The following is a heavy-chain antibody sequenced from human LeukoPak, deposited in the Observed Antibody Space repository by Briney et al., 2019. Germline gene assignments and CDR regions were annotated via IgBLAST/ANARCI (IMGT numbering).Heavy chain of an antibody. CDR3: ASGSGTTVITPDAFDI. CDR2: IYYSGST. J-gene: IGHJ3*02. V-gene: IGHV4-59*01. CDR1: GGSISSYY. Sequence: SETLSLTCTVSGGSISSYYWSWIRQPPEKGLEWIGYIYYSGSTNYNPSLNSRVTISVDTSKNQFSLKLSSVTAADTAVYYCASGSGTTVITPDAFDIWGQGTMVTVSS. D-gene: IGHD4-23*01.